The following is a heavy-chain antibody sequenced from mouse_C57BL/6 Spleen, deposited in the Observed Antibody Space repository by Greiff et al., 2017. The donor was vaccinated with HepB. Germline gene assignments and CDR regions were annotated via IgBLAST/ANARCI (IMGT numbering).Heavy chain of an antibody. CDR2: INPNNGGT. Sequence: EVKLMESGPELVKPGASVKIPCKASGYTFTDYNMDWVKQSHGKSLEWIGDINPNNGGTIYNQKFKGKATLTVDKSSSTAYMELRSLTSEDTAVYYCARGSYDYGAWFAYWGQGTLVTVSA. V-gene: IGHV1-18*01. CDR1: GYTFTDYN. CDR3: ARGSYDYGAWFAY. D-gene: IGHD2-4*01. J-gene: IGHJ3*01.